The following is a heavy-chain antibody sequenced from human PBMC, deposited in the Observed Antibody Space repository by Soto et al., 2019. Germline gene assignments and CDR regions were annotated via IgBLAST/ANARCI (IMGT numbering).Heavy chain of an antibody. CDR1: GNTFTSYY. Sequence: GASVKVSCKASGNTFTSYYMHWVRQAPGRGLEWMGIINPSGGSTSYAQKFQGRVTMTRDTSTSTVYMELSSLRSEDTAVYYCARDPDVLLWFGELLSAPYAFDIWGQGTMVTVSS. V-gene: IGHV1-46*03. CDR3: ARDPDVLLWFGELLSAPYAFDI. D-gene: IGHD3-10*01. CDR2: INPSGGST. J-gene: IGHJ3*02.